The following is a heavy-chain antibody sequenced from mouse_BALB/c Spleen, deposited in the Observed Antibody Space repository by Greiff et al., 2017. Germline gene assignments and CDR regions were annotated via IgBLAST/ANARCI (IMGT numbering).Heavy chain of an antibody. CDR1: GYTFTSYW. D-gene: IGHD1-1*01. CDR2: INPSTGYT. J-gene: IGHJ4*01. V-gene: IGHV1-7*01. Sequence: QVQLQQSGAELAKPGASVKMSCKASGYTFTSYWMHWVKQRPGQGLEWIGYINPSTGYTEYNQKFKDKATLTADKSSSTAYMQLSSLTSEDSAVYDCAGAPGRYYGSSYVGAAMDYWGQGTSVTVSS. CDR3: AGAPGRYYGSSYVGAAMDY.